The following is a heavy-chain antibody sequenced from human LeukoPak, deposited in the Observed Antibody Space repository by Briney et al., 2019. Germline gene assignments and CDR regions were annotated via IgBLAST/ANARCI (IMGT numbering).Heavy chain of an antibody. CDR3: ATRERGLSYQDAFDT. CDR2: ISSRGVST. V-gene: IGHV3-23*01. CDR1: GFTFSSYA. J-gene: IGHJ3*02. D-gene: IGHD5-18*01. Sequence: GGSLRLSCAASGFTFSSYAMSWVRQAPGEGLEWVSSISSRGVSTYYADSVKGRFTISRDNSENTLFLQMNSLRAEDTAVYYCATRERGLSYQDAFDTWGQGTLVTVSS.